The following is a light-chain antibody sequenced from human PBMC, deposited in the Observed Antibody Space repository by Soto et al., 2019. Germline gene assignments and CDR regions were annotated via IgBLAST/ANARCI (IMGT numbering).Light chain of an antibody. V-gene: IGKV1-5*03. J-gene: IGKJ1*01. CDR1: QSISSW. CDR3: QQYDSYPRT. CDR2: KAS. Sequence: DIQMTQSPSTLSASVGDRVTITCRASQSISSWLAWYQQKPGKAPKLLIYKASSLESGVPSRFSGSGSGTEFNLTISCLQPDDLATSDCQQYDSYPRTFGQGTKVEIK.